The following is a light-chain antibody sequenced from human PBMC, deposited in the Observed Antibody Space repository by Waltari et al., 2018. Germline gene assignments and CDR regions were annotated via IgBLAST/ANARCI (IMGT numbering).Light chain of an antibody. CDR2: LGS. J-gene: IGKJ4*01. CDR1: PSLLHRNGYNY. Sequence: DIVMTQSPLSLPVTPGEPASISCRSSPSLLHRNGYNYLDWYLQKPGQSPQLLIYLGSHPASGVPDRFSGSGSSTDFSLKISRVEAEDVGVYYCMQALQTPRTFGGGTKVEIK. V-gene: IGKV2-28*01. CDR3: MQALQTPRT.